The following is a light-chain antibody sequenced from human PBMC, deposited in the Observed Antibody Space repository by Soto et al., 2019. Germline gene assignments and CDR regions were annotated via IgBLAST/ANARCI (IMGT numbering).Light chain of an antibody. CDR1: QSVLYSSNNKNY. CDR2: WAS. Sequence: DIVMTQSPDSLAVSLVERATINCKSSQSVLYSSNNKNYLAWYQQRPGQPPKLLIYWASTRESGVPDRFTRSGSGTDFTLAITSLQAEDVAVYYSQQYESTPPTFGQGTKLEIK. V-gene: IGKV4-1*01. J-gene: IGKJ2*01. CDR3: QQYESTPPT.